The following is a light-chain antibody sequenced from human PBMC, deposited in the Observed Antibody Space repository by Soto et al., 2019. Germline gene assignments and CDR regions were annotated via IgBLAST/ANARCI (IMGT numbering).Light chain of an antibody. CDR3: TSYAGSSNLV. Sequence: QSVLTQPPSASGSPGQSVTISCTGTSSDVGGYNYVSWYQQHPGKAPKLMVYEVSKRPSGVPDRFSGSKSGNTASLTVSGLQAEYEADYYCTSYAGSSNLVVGGGTKLTVL. CDR1: SSDVGGYNY. J-gene: IGLJ2*01. V-gene: IGLV2-8*01. CDR2: EVS.